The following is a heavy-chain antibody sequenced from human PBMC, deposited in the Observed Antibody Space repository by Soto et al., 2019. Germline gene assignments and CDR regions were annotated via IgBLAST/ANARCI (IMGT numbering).Heavy chain of an antibody. J-gene: IGHJ3*02. CDR2: IIPLFNVA. D-gene: IGHD4-4*01. CDR3: AASARYVLAYDYKEAEGLQI. CDR1: GGTFSNFA. V-gene: IGHV1-69*17. Sequence: QVQLVQSGPEVKKPGSSVKVSCEASGGTFSNFAVNWVRQAPGQGLEWVGGIIPLFNVAKYAQKFEGRVTLVADYSPSTASLDLSSLHSYDTAVYYCAASARYVLAYDYKEAEGLQIWGQGTVVTVSS.